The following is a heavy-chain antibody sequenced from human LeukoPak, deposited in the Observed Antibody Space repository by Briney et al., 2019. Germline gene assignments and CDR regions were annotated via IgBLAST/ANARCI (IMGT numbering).Heavy chain of an antibody. D-gene: IGHD3-22*01. Sequence: SVKVFCKAPGGTFSSYAISWVRQAPGQGLEWMGGIIPIFGTTTYAQKFQDRVTIIADESTSTAYMELSSLRSEDSAVYYCARVRWSGSYDRDAFDMWGQGTMVTVSS. V-gene: IGHV1-69*13. CDR3: ARVRWSGSYDRDAFDM. CDR2: IIPIFGTT. J-gene: IGHJ3*02. CDR1: GGTFSSYA.